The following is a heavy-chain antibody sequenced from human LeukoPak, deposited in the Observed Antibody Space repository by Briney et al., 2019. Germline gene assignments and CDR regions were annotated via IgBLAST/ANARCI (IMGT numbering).Heavy chain of an antibody. Sequence: GGSLRLSCAASGFTFSSYSMNWVRQAPGKGLEWVSSISSSSSYIYYADPVKGRFTISRDNAKNSLYLQMNSLRAEDTAVYYCAREGELHRFLDYWGQGTLVTVSS. CDR3: AREGELHRFLDY. D-gene: IGHD1-26*01. CDR2: ISSSSSYI. CDR1: GFTFSSYS. V-gene: IGHV3-21*01. J-gene: IGHJ4*02.